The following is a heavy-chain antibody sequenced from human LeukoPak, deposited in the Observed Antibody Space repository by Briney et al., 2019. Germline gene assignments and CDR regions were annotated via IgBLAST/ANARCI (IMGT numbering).Heavy chain of an antibody. J-gene: IGHJ4*02. V-gene: IGHV3-33*01. D-gene: IGHD6-13*01. CDR1: GFTFNSYG. CDR2: IWYDGSNK. CDR3: ARDDGAAAGDY. Sequence: TGGSLRLSCVASGFTFNSYGMHWVRQAPGKGLEWVAVIWYDGSNKYYADSVKGRFTISRDNSKNTLYLQMNSLRAEDTAVYYCARDDGAAAGDYWGQGTLVTVSS.